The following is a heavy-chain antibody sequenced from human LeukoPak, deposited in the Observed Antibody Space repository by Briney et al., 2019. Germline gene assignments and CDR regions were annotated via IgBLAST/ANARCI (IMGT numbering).Heavy chain of an antibody. CDR3: AKSRGSIAAAGTY. D-gene: IGHD6-13*01. V-gene: IGHV3-23*01. Sequence: GGSLRLSCAASGYTFSSYAMRWVRQAPGKGLEWVSAISGSGGSTYYADSVKGRFTISRDNSKNTLYLQMNSLRAEDTDVYYCAKSRGSIAAAGTYWGQGTLVTVSS. J-gene: IGHJ4*02. CDR1: GYTFSSYA. CDR2: ISGSGGST.